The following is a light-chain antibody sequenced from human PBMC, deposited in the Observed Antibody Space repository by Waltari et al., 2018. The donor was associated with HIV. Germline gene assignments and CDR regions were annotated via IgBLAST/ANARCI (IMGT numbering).Light chain of an antibody. Sequence: HSALPQPASVSGSPGQSITISCPGPTSDISDFNFVSWYQQSPGRAPKLIIFEVYSRPSGISDRFSGSKSGVTASLTISALRAEDEADYFCSSYSARGFVVFGGGTKVTVL. J-gene: IGLJ3*02. CDR1: TSDISDFNF. CDR2: EVY. V-gene: IGLV2-14*01. CDR3: SSYSARGFVV.